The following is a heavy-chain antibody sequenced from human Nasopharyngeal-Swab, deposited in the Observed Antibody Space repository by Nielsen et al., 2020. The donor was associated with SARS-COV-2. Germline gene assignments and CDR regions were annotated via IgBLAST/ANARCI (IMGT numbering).Heavy chain of an antibody. CDR2: IYYSGST. J-gene: IGHJ4*02. CDR1: GGSISSYY. Sequence: SETLSLTCTVSGGSISSYYWSWIRQPPGKGLEWIGYIYYSGSTNYNPSLKSRVTMSVDTSKNQFSLKLSSVTAADTAVYYCSPYTVTTGNFDYWGQGTMVTVSS. CDR3: SPYTVTTGNFDY. D-gene: IGHD4-17*01. V-gene: IGHV4-59*08.